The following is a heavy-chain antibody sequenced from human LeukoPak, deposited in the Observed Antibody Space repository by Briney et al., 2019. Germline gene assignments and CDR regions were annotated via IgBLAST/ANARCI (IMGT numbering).Heavy chain of an antibody. CDR3: AKDFDIAAAGTLWFDP. D-gene: IGHD6-13*01. V-gene: IGHV3-9*01. CDR2: ISWNSGSI. Sequence: GGSLRLFCAASGFTFDDYAMHWVRHAPGKGLEWVSGISWNSGSIGYADSVKGRFTISRDNAKNSLYLQMNSLRAEDTALYYCAKDFDIAAAGTLWFDPWGQGTLVTVSS. CDR1: GFTFDDYA. J-gene: IGHJ5*02.